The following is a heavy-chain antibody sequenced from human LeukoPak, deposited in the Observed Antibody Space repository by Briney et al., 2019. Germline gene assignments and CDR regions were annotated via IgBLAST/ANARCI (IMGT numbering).Heavy chain of an antibody. CDR3: ARGATVTTLHY. J-gene: IGHJ4*02. V-gene: IGHV3-7*01. CDR1: GFTISGHW. Sequence: GGSLRLSCAASGFTISGHWMSWVRQAPGKGLEWLANIKQDGSVKNYVDSVKGRFTISRDNAENSLYLQMNSLRAEDTAVYYCARGATVTTLHYWGQGTLVTVSS. CDR2: IKQDGSVK. D-gene: IGHD4-17*01.